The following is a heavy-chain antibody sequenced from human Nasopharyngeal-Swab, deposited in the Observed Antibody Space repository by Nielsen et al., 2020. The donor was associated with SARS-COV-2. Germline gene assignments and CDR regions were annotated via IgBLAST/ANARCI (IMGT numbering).Heavy chain of an antibody. J-gene: IGHJ4*02. CDR3: ARAGMGRGFDY. D-gene: IGHD3-10*01. Sequence: WGRKAPGQRLEWMGWINAGNGNTKYSQKFQGRVTITRDTSASTAYMELSSLRSEDTAVYYCARAGMGRGFDYWGQGTLVTVSS. CDR2: INAGNGNT. V-gene: IGHV1-3*01.